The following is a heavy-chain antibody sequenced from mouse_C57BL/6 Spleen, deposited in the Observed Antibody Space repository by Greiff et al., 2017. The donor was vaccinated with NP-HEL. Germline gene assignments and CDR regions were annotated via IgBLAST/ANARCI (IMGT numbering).Heavy chain of an antibody. CDR1: GYTFTDYY. V-gene: IGHV1-26*01. J-gene: IGHJ1*03. Sequence: VQLQQSGPELVKPGASVKISCKASGYTFTDYYMNWVKQSHGKSLEWIGDINPNNGGTSYNQKFKGKATLTVDKSSSTAYMELRSLTSEDSAVYYCGRRGYYGSSYGYFDVWGTGTTVTVSS. CDR3: GRRGYYGSSYGYFDV. D-gene: IGHD1-1*01. CDR2: INPNNGGT.